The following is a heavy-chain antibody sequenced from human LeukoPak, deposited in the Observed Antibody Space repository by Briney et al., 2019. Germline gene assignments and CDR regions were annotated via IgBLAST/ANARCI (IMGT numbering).Heavy chain of an antibody. CDR1: GFTFSSYW. CDR2: IKQDGSEK. J-gene: IGHJ4*02. Sequence: PGGXLRLSCAASGFTFSSYWMSWVRQAPGKGLEWVANIKQDGSEKYYVDSVKGRFTISRDNAKNSLYLQMNSLRAEDTAVYYCARAITIFGVVIDYFDYWGQGTLVTVSS. V-gene: IGHV3-7*01. D-gene: IGHD3-3*01. CDR3: ARAITIFGVVIDYFDY.